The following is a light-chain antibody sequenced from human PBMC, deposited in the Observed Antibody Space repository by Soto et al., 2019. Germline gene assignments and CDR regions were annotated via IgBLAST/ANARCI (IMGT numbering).Light chain of an antibody. CDR1: QSISSW. Sequence: DIQMTQSPSTLSASVGDRVTITCRASQSISSWLAWYQQKPWKAPKLLIYDASSLESGVPSRFSGSGSGTGFTLTISSLQPDDFATYYCQQYNSYPAWYTFGQGTKLEIK. V-gene: IGKV1-5*01. CDR3: QQYNSYPAWYT. CDR2: DAS. J-gene: IGKJ2*01.